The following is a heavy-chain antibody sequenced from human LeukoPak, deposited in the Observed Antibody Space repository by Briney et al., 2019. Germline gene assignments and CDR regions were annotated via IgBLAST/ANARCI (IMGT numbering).Heavy chain of an antibody. J-gene: IGHJ5*02. D-gene: IGHD2-15*01. CDR3: APQIRYCSGGSCYWFDP. V-gene: IGHV4-39*07. Sequence: SETLSLTCIVSGGSISNSNYYWGWIRQPPGKGLEWIGIIYYSGSTYYNPSLKSRVTISVDTSKNQFSLNLSSVTAADTAVYYCAPQIRYCSGGSCYWFDPWGQGTLVTVSS. CDR2: IYYSGST. CDR1: GGSISNSNYY.